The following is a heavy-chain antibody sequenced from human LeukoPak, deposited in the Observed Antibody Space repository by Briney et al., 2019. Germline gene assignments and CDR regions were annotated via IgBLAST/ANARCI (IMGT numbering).Heavy chain of an antibody. D-gene: IGHD6-19*01. Sequence: SETLSLTCTVSGGFISSSTYYWGWIRQPPGKGLEWIGSIYYSGSTYYNPSLKSRVTISVDTSKNQFSLNLSSVTAADTAVYYSARTVRLTYPSGWLYWGQGTLVTVSS. J-gene: IGHJ4*02. CDR3: ARTVRLTYPSGWLY. V-gene: IGHV4-39*01. CDR2: IYYSGST. CDR1: GGFISSSTYY.